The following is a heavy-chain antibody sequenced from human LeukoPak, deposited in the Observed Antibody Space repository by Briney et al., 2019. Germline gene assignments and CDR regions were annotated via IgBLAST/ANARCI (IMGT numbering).Heavy chain of an antibody. D-gene: IGHD1-14*01. Sequence: SETLSLTCAVSGGSFSGSYWSWIRQPPGKGLGWIGEINDSGSTNYSPSLKSRVTISVDTSKNQFSLELSSVTAADSAVYFCARDAGMTPSNWFDPWGQGILVTVSS. CDR2: INDSGST. V-gene: IGHV4-34*01. J-gene: IGHJ5*02. CDR1: GGSFSGSY. CDR3: ARDAGMTPSNWFDP.